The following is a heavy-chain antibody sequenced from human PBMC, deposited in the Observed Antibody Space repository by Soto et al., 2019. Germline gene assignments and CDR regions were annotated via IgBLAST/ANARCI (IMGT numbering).Heavy chain of an antibody. Sequence: SETLSLTCAVYGGSFSGYYWSWIRQPPGKGLEWIGEINHSGSTNYNPSLKSRVTISVDTSKNQFSLKLSSVTAADTAVYYCARGLTILYGPYGMDVWGQGTTVTVSS. D-gene: IGHD2-8*01. J-gene: IGHJ6*02. CDR3: ARGLTILYGPYGMDV. CDR1: GGSFSGYY. V-gene: IGHV4-34*01. CDR2: INHSGST.